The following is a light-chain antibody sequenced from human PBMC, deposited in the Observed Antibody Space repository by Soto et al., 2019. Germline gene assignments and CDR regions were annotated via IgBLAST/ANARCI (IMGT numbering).Light chain of an antibody. CDR2: GAS. V-gene: IGKV3-15*01. CDR3: QQYNTWPPIT. J-gene: IGKJ5*01. Sequence: EIVMTQSPALLSVSPGQRATRSRRASQSINSYLAWYQQKPGQAPRLLXYGASTSATGVPARFSGSGSGTKLALTISSLHSEDDAVYYYQQYNTWPPITVGQGTRLEIK. CDR1: QSINSY.